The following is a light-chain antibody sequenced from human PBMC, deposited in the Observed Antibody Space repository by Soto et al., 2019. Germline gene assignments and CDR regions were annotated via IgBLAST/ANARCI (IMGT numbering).Light chain of an antibody. CDR3: QQYGTSPWT. CDR1: QTVRSGY. Sequence: IFLTQSPGTLSLAPGDRATLSCRASQTVRSGYLACYQQRSGQPPRLLIYGASSRATDIPDRFSGSGSETDFSLTISSLEPEDFAVYYCQQYGTSPWTFGQGTKVDIK. CDR2: GAS. J-gene: IGKJ1*01. V-gene: IGKV3-20*01.